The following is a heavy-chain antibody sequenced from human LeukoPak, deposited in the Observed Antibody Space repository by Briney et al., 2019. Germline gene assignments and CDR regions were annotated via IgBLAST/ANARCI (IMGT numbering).Heavy chain of an antibody. CDR3: ARGKGRGYNHTHLDY. J-gene: IGHJ4*02. CDR1: GFTYSTHA. V-gene: IGHV3-23*01. Sequence: GGSLRLSCAASGFTYSTHAMAWVRQAPGKGLEWVSGITGSGDSTYYADSVKGRFTISRDNSENTLFLQMNSLRAEDTAVYHCARGKGRGYNHTHLDYWGQGTLVTVSS. D-gene: IGHD5-18*01. CDR2: ITGSGDST.